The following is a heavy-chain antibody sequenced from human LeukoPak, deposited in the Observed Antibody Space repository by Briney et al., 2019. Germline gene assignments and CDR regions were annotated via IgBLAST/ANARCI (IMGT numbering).Heavy chain of an antibody. CDR3: ARDRSVRLRSYYNSGLDV. D-gene: IGHD5/OR15-5a*01. Sequence: ASVKVSCKTSGFTFTGYSMHWVRQVPGQGLEWMGWINPSTGGTKYPQKFQGRVTMTMDTSISTAYMDLSSLRSDDTAVYYCARDRSVRLRSYYNSGLDVWGQGTTVTVSS. V-gene: IGHV1-2*02. CDR2: INPSTGGT. CDR1: GFTFTGYS. J-gene: IGHJ6*02.